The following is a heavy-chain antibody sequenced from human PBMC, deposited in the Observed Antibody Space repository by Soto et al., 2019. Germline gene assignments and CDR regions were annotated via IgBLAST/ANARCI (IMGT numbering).Heavy chain of an antibody. CDR2: TYSGGST. J-gene: IGHJ4*02. D-gene: IGHD6-25*01. V-gene: IGHV3-66*01. CDR3: ARAPSWTAGPFDY. Sequence: EVQLVESGGGLVQPGGSLRLSCAASGFTVSSNYMSWVRQAPGKGPEWVSVTYSGGSTYYADSVKGRFTISRDNSKNTLYLRMNSLRAADTAVHYCARAPSWTAGPFDYWGQGTLVTVSS. CDR1: GFTVSSNY.